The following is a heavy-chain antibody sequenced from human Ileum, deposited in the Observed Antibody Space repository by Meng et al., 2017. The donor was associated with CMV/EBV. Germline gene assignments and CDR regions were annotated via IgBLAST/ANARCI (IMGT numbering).Heavy chain of an antibody. Sequence: QITLTESGPPLVKPTQTLTVTGTFSGFSLSSNVESVGWIRQPPGKALEWLALIHGGGGKQYSPSLQSRLTATRDTSKNQVVLTMTNMDPVDTATYYCVHRYSSSSGQVSWGQGTLVTVSS. D-gene: IGHD6-6*01. J-gene: IGHJ5*02. CDR3: VHRYSSSSGQVS. CDR1: GFSLSSNVES. CDR2: IHGGGGK. V-gene: IGHV2-5*02.